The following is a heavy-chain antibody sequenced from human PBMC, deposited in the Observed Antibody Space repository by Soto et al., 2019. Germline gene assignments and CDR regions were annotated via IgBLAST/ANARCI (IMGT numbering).Heavy chain of an antibody. D-gene: IGHD6-19*01. Sequence: GGSLRLSCAASGFTFSSYAMHWVRQAPGKGLEYVSAISSNGGSTYYANSVKGRFTISRDNSKNTLYLQMGSLRAEDMAVYYCAREVKAVAGTSFGAFGYWGQGTLVTVSS. CDR3: AREVKAVAGTSFGAFGY. CDR1: GFTFSSYA. CDR2: ISSNGGST. J-gene: IGHJ4*02. V-gene: IGHV3-64*01.